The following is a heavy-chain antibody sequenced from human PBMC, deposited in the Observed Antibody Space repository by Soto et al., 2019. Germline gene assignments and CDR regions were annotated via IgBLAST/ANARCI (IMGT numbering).Heavy chain of an antibody. CDR3: AGGTPYCTNGVCPGGFGY. CDR1: GPSLSHTNYF. J-gene: IGHJ4*02. Sequence: PSETLSVTWTFSGPSLSHTNYFLGWIRPPPGKGLEGIGEINHSGSTNYNPSLKSRVTISVDTSKNQFSLKLSSVTAAGTAVYYCAGGTPYCTNGVCPGGFGYWGQGTLVTVSS. CDR2: INHSGST. D-gene: IGHD2-8*01. V-gene: IGHV4-39*07.